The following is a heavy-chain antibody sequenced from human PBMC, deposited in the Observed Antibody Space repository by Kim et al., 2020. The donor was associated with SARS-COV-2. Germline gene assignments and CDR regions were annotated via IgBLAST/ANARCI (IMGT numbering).Heavy chain of an antibody. J-gene: IGHJ4*02. CDR2: IYHSGST. Sequence: LRETLSLTCAVSGGSISSSNWWSWVRQPPGKGLEWIGEIYHSGSTNYNPSLKSRVTISVDKSKNQFSLKLSSVTAADTAVYYCASYAENRGSYYNVGWNYFDYWGQGTLVTVSS. D-gene: IGHD3-10*01. V-gene: IGHV4-4*02. CDR3: ASYAENRGSYYNVGWNYFDY. CDR1: GGSISSSNW.